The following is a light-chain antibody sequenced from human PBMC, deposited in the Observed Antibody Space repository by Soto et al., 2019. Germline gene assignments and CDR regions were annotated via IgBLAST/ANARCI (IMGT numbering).Light chain of an antibody. Sequence: DIQMTQSPSTLSASVVDRVTITCRASQSITTWLAWYQQKPGKAPKLLIYKATNLQSGVPSRFSGSGSGTEFSLTISSLQPDDFATYYSQRYNDYQYIFGQGTKLEIK. CDR3: QRYNDYQYI. V-gene: IGKV1-5*03. J-gene: IGKJ2*01. CDR2: KAT. CDR1: QSITTW.